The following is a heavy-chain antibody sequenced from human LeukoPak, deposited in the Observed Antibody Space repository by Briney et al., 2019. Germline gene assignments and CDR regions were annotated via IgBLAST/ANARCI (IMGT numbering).Heavy chain of an antibody. V-gene: IGHV1-2*06. J-gene: IGHJ4*02. CDR2: INPNSGGT. D-gene: IGHD2-15*01. CDR1: GYTFTGYY. CDR3: AGLGYCRGGSCYTNDY. Sequence: ASVEVSCKASGYTFTGYYMHWVRQAPGQGLEWMGRINPNSGGTNYAQKFQGRVTMTRDTSISTAYMELSRLRSDDTAVYYCAGLGYCRGGSCYTNDYWGQGTLVTVSS.